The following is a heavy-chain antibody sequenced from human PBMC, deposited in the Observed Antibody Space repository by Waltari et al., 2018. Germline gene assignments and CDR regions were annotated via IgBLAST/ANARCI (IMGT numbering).Heavy chain of an antibody. J-gene: IGHJ4*02. CDR1: GYSISSGYY. CDR3: ASTVYDYVWGSYRSTPRYYFDY. D-gene: IGHD3-16*02. Sequence: QVQLQESGPGLVKPSETLSLTCAVSGYSISSGYYWGWIRQPPGKGLEWIGSIYHSGGTYDNPSLKSRVTISVDTSKNQFSLKLSSVTAADTAVYYCASTVYDYVWGSYRSTPRYYFDYWGQGTLVTVSS. CDR2: IYHSGGT. V-gene: IGHV4-38-2*01.